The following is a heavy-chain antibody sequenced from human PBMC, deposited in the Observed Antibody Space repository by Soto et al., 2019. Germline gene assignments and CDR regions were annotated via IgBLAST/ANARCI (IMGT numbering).Heavy chain of an antibody. CDR1: GFTFSSYA. D-gene: IGHD2-15*01. Sequence: GGSLRLSCAASGFTFSSYAMSWVLQAPGKGLEWVSAISGSGGSTYYADSVKGRFTISRDNSKNTLYLQMNSLRAEDTAVYYCAKTFTGYCSGGSCPYFDYWGQGTLVTVSS. J-gene: IGHJ4*02. V-gene: IGHV3-23*01. CDR2: ISGSGGST. CDR3: AKTFTGYCSGGSCPYFDY.